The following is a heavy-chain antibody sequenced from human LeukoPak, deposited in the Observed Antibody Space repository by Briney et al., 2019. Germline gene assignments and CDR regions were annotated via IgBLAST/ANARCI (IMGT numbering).Heavy chain of an antibody. Sequence: PGGSLRLSCAASGFFFSGYEINWVRQAPGKGLEWVSYISSSGSTIYYADSVKGRFTISRDNAKNSLYLQMNSLRAEDTAVYYCAREAWRYYFDYWGQGTLVTVSS. D-gene: IGHD1-1*01. CDR1: GFFFSGYE. CDR2: ISSSGSTI. J-gene: IGHJ4*02. CDR3: AREAWRYYFDY. V-gene: IGHV3-48*03.